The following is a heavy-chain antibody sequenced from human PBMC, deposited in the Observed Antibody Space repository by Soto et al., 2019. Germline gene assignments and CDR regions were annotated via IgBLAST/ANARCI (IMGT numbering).Heavy chain of an antibody. CDR1: GFTFSSYA. D-gene: IGHD2-15*01. CDR2: ISGSGGST. CDR3: AKLYCSGGSCWGALGY. V-gene: IGHV3-23*01. J-gene: IGHJ4*02. Sequence: EVQLLESGGGLVQPGGSLRLSCAASGFTFSSYAMSWLRQAPGKGLEWVSAISGSGGSTYYADSVKGRFTISRDNSKNTLYLQMNSLRAEDTGVYYCAKLYCSGGSCWGALGYWGQGTLVTVSS.